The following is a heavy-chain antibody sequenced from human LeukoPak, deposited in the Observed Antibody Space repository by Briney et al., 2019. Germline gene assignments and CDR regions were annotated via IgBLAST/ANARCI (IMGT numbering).Heavy chain of an antibody. CDR1: GFTVSSNY. CDR3: ARDQANSGYPVYGMDV. CDR2: IYSGGSA. D-gene: IGHD5-12*01. V-gene: IGHV3-53*01. Sequence: PGGSLRLSCAASGFTVSSNYMSWVRQAPGKGLEWVSVIYSGGSAYYADSVKGRFTISRDNSKNTLYLQMNSLRAEDTAVYYCARDQANSGYPVYGMDVWGQGTTVTVSS. J-gene: IGHJ6*02.